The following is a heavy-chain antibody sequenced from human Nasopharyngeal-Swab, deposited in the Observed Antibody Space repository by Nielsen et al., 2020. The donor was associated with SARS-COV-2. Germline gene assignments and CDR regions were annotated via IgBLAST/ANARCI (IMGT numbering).Heavy chain of an antibody. CDR1: GSSISSYY. J-gene: IGHJ4*02. D-gene: IGHD3-22*01. CDR2: IYTSGST. CDR3: ARGTYYYDSSGPAFDY. Sequence: SETLSLTCTVSGSSISSYYWSWIRQPAGKGLEWIGRIYTSGSTNYNPSLKSRVTMSVDTSKNQFSLKLSSVTAADTAVYYCARGTYYYDSSGPAFDYWGQGTLVTVSS. V-gene: IGHV4-4*07.